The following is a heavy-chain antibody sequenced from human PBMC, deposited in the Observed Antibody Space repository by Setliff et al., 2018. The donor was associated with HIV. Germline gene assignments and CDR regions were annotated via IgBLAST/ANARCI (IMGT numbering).Heavy chain of an antibody. CDR3: ARTLRAAAMGYFDYYDMDV. J-gene: IGHJ6*02. Sequence: PSETLSLTCTVSGGSISSGGYYWSWIRQHPGKGLEWIGYIYYSGSTYYNPSLKSRVTISVDTSKNQFSLKLSSVTAADTAVYYCARTLRAAAMGYFDYYDMDVWGQGTTVTVSS. CDR1: GGSISSGGYY. V-gene: IGHV4-31*03. CDR2: IYYSGST. D-gene: IGHD5-18*01.